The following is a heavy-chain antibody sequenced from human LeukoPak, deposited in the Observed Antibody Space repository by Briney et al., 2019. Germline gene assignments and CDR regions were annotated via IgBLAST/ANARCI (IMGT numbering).Heavy chain of an antibody. V-gene: IGHV1-18*01. Sequence: GASVKVSCKASGYTFTSYGNSWVRQAPGEGLEWMGWISAYNGNTNYAQKFQGRVTMTTDTSTSTAYMELRSLRSDDTAVYYCARDGRGGGLDYWGQGTLVTVSS. CDR3: ARDGRGGGLDY. D-gene: IGHD2-15*01. CDR2: ISAYNGNT. CDR1: GYTFTSYG. J-gene: IGHJ4*02.